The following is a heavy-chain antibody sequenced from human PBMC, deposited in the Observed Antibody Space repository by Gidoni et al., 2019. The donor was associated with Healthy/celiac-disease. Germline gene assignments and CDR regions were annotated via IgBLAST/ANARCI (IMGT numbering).Heavy chain of an antibody. CDR3: ARDLDNWNVGLGY. J-gene: IGHJ4*02. Sequence: QVQLQESRPGLVKPSETLSLTCTVSGGSISSYYWSWIRQPPGKGLEWIGYIYYSGSTNYNPSLKSRVTISVDTSKNQFSLKLSSVTAADTAVYYCARDLDNWNVGLGYWGQGTLVTVSS. V-gene: IGHV4-59*01. CDR2: IYYSGST. D-gene: IGHD1-1*01. CDR1: GGSISSYY.